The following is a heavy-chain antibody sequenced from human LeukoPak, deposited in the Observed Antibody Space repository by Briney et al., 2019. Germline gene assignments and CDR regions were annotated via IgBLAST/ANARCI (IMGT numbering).Heavy chain of an antibody. V-gene: IGHV3-30*02. CDR1: GFTFSSYG. Sequence: GGSLRLSCAASGFTFSSYGMHWVRQAPGKGLEWVALIRYDGSNKYYADSVKGRFTISRDNSKNTLYLQMNSLRAEDTAVYYCAKVSTAAAGTLLIDYWGQGTLVTVSS. J-gene: IGHJ4*02. CDR2: IRYDGSNK. CDR3: AKVSTAAAGTLLIDY. D-gene: IGHD6-13*01.